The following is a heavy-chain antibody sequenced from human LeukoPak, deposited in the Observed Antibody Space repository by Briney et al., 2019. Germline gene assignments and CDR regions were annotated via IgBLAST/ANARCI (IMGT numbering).Heavy chain of an antibody. CDR2: INHSGST. D-gene: IGHD3-3*01. J-gene: IGHJ4*02. CDR1: GGSISNYY. Sequence: SETLSLTCTVSGGSISNYYWSWIRQPPGKGLEWIGEINHSGSTNYNPSLKSRVTISVDTSKNQFSLKLSSVTAADTAVYYCASRKPRSGYNYWGQGTLVTVSS. V-gene: IGHV4-34*01. CDR3: ASRKPRSGYNY.